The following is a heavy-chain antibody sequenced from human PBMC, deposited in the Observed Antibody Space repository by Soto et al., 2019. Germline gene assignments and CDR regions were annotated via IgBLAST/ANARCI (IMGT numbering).Heavy chain of an antibody. V-gene: IGHV5-10-1*01. CDR3: ASSNSSSPYYYYGMDV. CDR1: GYSFTIYW. J-gene: IGHJ6*02. CDR2: IDPSDSYT. D-gene: IGHD6-6*01. Sequence: GESLKISCKGSGYSFTIYWISWVRQMPGKGLEWMGRIDPSDSYTNYSPSFQGHVTISADKSISTAYLQWSSLKASDTAMYYCASSNSSSPYYYYGMDVWGQGTTVTVSS.